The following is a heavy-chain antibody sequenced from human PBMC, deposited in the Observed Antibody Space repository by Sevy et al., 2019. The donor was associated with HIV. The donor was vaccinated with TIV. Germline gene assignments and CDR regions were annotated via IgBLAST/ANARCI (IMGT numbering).Heavy chain of an antibody. V-gene: IGHV5-51*01. CDR3: ARHEEAVRGVRTYYYYYGMDV. CDR2: ICPGDSDT. Sequence: GESLKISCKGSGYSFTSYWIGWVRQMPGKGLEWMGIICPGDSDTRYSPSFQGQVTISADKSISTAYLQWSSLKASDTALYSCARHEEAVRGVRTYYYYYGMDVWGQGTTVTVSS. CDR1: GYSFTSYW. J-gene: IGHJ6*02. D-gene: IGHD3-10*01.